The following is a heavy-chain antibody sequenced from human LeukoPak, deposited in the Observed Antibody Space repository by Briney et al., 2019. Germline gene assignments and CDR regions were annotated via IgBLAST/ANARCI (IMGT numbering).Heavy chain of an antibody. D-gene: IGHD4-17*01. Sequence: ASVKVSCKASGYTFTGSYLHWVRQAPGQGLEWMGWINPNSGATNFARQFHGRVTMTRDTSISTAYMGLSRMRSDDTAVYHCARGLTTVTFDCWGQGTLVTVSS. V-gene: IGHV1-2*02. CDR3: ARGLTTVTFDC. CDR1: GYTFTGSY. J-gene: IGHJ4*02. CDR2: INPNSGAT.